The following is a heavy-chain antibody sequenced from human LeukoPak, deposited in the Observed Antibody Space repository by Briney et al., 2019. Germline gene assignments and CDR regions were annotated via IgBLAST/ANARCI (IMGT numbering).Heavy chain of an antibody. V-gene: IGHV4-31*03. Sequence: PSETLSLTCTVSGGSLSSGGYYWSWTRQHPGEGLEWLGYIHYRGRTSYNPSLESRATMSVDTSKNQCSLKLSAVTAADTAVYYCARTATAKYCKNASCYDWGQGTLVTVSS. CDR3: ARTATAKYCKNASCYD. CDR2: IHYRGRT. CDR1: GGSLSSGGYY. J-gene: IGHJ4*02. D-gene: IGHD2-2*01.